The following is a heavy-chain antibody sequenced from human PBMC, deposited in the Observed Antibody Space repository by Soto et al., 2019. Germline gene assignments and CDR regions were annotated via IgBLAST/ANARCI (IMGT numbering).Heavy chain of an antibody. D-gene: IGHD3-22*01. CDR3: ARGGYYDSSGHYFPDDAFDI. CDR2: ISAYNGNT. CDR1: GYTFTSYG. J-gene: IGHJ3*02. V-gene: IGHV1-18*01. Sequence: QVQLVQSGAEVKKPGASVKVSCKASGYTFTSYGISWVRQAPGQGLEWMGWISAYNGNTNYAQKLQGRVTMTTDTSTSTAYMGLRSLRSDDTAVYYCARGGYYDSSGHYFPDDAFDIWGQGTMVTVSS.